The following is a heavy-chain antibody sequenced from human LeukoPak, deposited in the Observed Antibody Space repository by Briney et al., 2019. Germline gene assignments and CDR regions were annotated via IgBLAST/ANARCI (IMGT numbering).Heavy chain of an antibody. D-gene: IGHD2-15*01. CDR3: AKVVSGGHHDY. CDR1: GYTFTNND. V-gene: IGHV1-8*01. CDR2: MNPRSGNT. Sequence: ASVKVSCKASGYTFTNNDISWVRQAAGQGLEWMGWMNPRSGNTGYAQKFQGRVTMTRDTSITTAYMELSALRSEDTAAYYCAKVVSGGHHDYWGQGTLVTVSS. J-gene: IGHJ4*02.